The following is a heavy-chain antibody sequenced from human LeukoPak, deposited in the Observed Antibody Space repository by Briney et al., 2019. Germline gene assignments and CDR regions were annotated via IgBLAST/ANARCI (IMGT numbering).Heavy chain of an antibody. CDR3: ARSNRDMVRGVIDY. CDR2: INPNSGGT. V-gene: IGHV1-2*02. J-gene: IGHJ4*02. Sequence: GASVKVSRKASGYTFTGYYMHWVRQAPGQGLEWMGWINPNSGGTNYAQKFQGRVTMTRDTSISTAYMELSRLRSDDTAVYYCARSNRDMVRGVIDYWGQGTLVTVSS. CDR1: GYTFTGYY. D-gene: IGHD3-10*01.